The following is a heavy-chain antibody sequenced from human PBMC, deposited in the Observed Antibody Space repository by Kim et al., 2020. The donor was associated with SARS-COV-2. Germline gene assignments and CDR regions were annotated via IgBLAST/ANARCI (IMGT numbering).Heavy chain of an antibody. CDR2: IWYDGSNK. J-gene: IGHJ6*03. CDR3: ARDRVGYCSSTSCYYYYYMDV. CDR1: GFTFSSYG. Sequence: GGSLRLSCAASGFTFSSYGMHWVRQAPGKGLEWVAVIWYDGSNKYYADSVKGRFTISRDNSKNTLYLQMNSLRAEDTAVYYCARDRVGYCSSTSCYYYYYMDVWGKGTTVTVSS. D-gene: IGHD2-2*01. V-gene: IGHV3-33*01.